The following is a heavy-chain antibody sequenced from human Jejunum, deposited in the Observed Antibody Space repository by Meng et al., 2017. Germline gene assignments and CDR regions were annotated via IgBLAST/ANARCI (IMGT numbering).Heavy chain of an antibody. CDR1: GFTLSDSY. V-gene: IGHV3-11*01. CDR2: ISSSGTTI. CDR3: VKALGYTYGYYF. D-gene: IGHD5-18*01. Sequence: QVQLVESGGGLVKPGGSLRLSCAASGFTLSDSYMSWIRQAPGKGLEWVSYISSSGTTIYYADSAKGRFTISRDNAKNSLYLQMTSLRAEDTAIYYCVKALGYTYGYYFWGQGTLVTVSS. J-gene: IGHJ4*02.